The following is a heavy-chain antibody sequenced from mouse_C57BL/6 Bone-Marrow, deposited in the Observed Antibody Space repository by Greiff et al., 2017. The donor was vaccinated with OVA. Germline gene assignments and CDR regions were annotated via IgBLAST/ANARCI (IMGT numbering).Heavy chain of an antibody. J-gene: IGHJ4*01. CDR2: INPNNGGT. D-gene: IGHD1-1*01. Sequence: EVQLQQSGPELVKPGASVKMSCKASGYTFTDYNMHWVKQSHGKSLEWIGYINPNNGGTSYNQKFKGKATLTVNKSSSTAYMELRSLTSEDSAVYYCWSGSSGPGYAMEYWGQGTSVTVSS. CDR1: GYTFTDYN. V-gene: IGHV1-22*01. CDR3: WSGSSGPGYAMEY.